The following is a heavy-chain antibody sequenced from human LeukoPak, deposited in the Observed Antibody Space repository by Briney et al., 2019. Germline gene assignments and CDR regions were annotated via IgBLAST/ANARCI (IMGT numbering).Heavy chain of an antibody. CDR2: INHSGST. CDR3: ASRYCSSTSCYHSGHDFDI. D-gene: IGHD2-2*01. J-gene: IGHJ3*02. Sequence: SETLSLTCAVYGGSFSGYYWSWIRQPPGKGLEWIGEINHSGSTNYNPSLKSRVTISVDTSKNQFSLKLSSVTAADTAVYYCASRYCSSTSCYHSGHDFDIWGQGTMVTVSS. CDR1: GGSFSGYY. V-gene: IGHV4-34*01.